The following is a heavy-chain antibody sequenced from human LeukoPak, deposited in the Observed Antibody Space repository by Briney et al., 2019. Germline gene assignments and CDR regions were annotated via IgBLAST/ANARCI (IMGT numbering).Heavy chain of an antibody. CDR2: INPNSGGT. Sequence: ASVKVSCKASGGTFSSYAISWVRQAPGQGLEWMGWINPNSGGTNYAQKFQGRVTMTRDTSISTAYMELSRLRSDDTAVYYCARDRRPYYYDSSGYLDWGQGTLVTVS. V-gene: IGHV1-2*02. D-gene: IGHD3-22*01. CDR3: ARDRRPYYYDSSGYLD. CDR1: GGTFSSYA. J-gene: IGHJ4*02.